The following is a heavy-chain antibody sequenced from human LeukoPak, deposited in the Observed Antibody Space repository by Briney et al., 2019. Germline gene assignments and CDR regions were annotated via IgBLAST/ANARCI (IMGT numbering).Heavy chain of an antibody. D-gene: IGHD2-21*02. J-gene: IGHJ4*02. CDR3: ARHRSAAGGDGRRLDY. CDR2: MNPNSGNT. CDR1: GYTFTSYD. V-gene: IGHV1-8*03. Sequence: ASVKVSCKASGYTFTSYDINWVRQATGQGLEWMGWMNPNSGNTGDAQKFQGRVTITRNTSISTAYMELSSLRSEDTAVYYCARHRSAAGGDGRRLDYWGQGTLVTVSS.